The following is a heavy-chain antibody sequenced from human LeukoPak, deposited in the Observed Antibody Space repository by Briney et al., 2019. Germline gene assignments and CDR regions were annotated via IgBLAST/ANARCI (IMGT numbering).Heavy chain of an antibody. J-gene: IGHJ5*02. CDR3: ARLMSQQLGNNWFDP. CDR1: GGSISSYY. Sequence: SETLSLTCTVSGGSISSYYWSWIRQPPGKGLEWIGYIYYSGSTNYNPSLKSRVTISVDTSKNQFSLKLSSVTAADTAVYYCARLMSQQLGNNWFDPWGQGTLVTVSS. D-gene: IGHD6-13*01. CDR2: IYYSGST. V-gene: IGHV4-59*01.